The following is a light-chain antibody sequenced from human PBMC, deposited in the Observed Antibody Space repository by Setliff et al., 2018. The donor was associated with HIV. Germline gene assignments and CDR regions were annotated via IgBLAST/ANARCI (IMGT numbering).Light chain of an antibody. Sequence: QSALAQPASVSGSPGQSITISCTGTSSDIGRYNLVSWYQQYPGKAHKLMIYQATKRPSGVSNRFSGSKSGNTASLTISGLQAEDEADYYCCSNTGSNTYVFGSGTKV. CDR3: CSNTGSNTYV. CDR2: QAT. V-gene: IGLV2-23*01. CDR1: SSDIGRYNL. J-gene: IGLJ1*01.